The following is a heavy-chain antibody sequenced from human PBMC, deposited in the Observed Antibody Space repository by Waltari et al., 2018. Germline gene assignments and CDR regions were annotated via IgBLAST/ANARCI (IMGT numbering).Heavy chain of an antibody. CDR3: ARRGLWFREPSLFDY. CDR1: GGSISSSIW. J-gene: IGHJ4*02. CDR2: IYNSGRT. V-gene: IGHV4-4*02. Sequence: QVQLQESGPGLVKPSGTLSLTCAVSGGSISSSIWWSWVRQPPGKGLEWIGEIYNSGRTYYNPSLKSRVTRSVDKSKNQLSLTLSSVPAADTAVYYCARRGLWFREPSLFDYWGQGTLFTVSS. D-gene: IGHD3-10*01.